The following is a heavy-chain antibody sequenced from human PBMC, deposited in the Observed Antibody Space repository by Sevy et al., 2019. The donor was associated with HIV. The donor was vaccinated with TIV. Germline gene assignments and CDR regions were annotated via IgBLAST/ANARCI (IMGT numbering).Heavy chain of an antibody. D-gene: IGHD3-10*01. CDR3: ARDSSNYYVSGSHYKTNVAGSVWFDP. J-gene: IGHJ5*02. CDR1: GYSINRNTY. Sequence: SETLSLTCTVSGYSINRNTYWGWIRQPPGKGLEWLGSVHHGGSTYYNPSLKSRFTISKDTSKNQFSLKLNSVTAADAAMYFCARDSSNYYVSGSHYKTNVAGSVWFDPWGQGTLVTVSS. CDR2: VHHGGST. V-gene: IGHV4-38-2*02.